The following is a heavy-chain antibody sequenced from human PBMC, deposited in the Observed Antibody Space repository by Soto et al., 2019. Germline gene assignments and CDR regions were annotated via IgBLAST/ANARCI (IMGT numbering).Heavy chain of an antibody. CDR2: ISSSDSTI. J-gene: IGHJ6*02. Sequence: EVQLVESGGGLVQPGGSLRLSCAASGFTFRTSDMNWVRQAPGKGLEWVSYISSSDSTIYYADSVKGRFTISRDNAKNSLYLQMNSLRAEDTAVYYCAREDIVVVPDARYYYGMDVWGQGTTVTVSS. D-gene: IGHD2-2*01. CDR3: AREDIVVVPDARYYYGMDV. CDR1: GFTFRTSD. V-gene: IGHV3-48*03.